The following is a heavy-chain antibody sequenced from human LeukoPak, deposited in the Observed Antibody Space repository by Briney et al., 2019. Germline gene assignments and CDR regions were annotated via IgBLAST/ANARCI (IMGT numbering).Heavy chain of an antibody. V-gene: IGHV1-2*02. CDR1: GYTFTGFY. J-gene: IGHJ4*02. Sequence: ASVKVSCKPSGYTFTGFYVHWVRQAPGQGLEWMGWINGNSGGTKYAQKFQGRVTMTRDTSISTAYMELSRLRSDDTAVYYVAREGYYDSSGYPHVFDYWGQGTLVTVSS. CDR2: INGNSGGT. CDR3: AREGYYDSSGYPHVFDY. D-gene: IGHD3-22*01.